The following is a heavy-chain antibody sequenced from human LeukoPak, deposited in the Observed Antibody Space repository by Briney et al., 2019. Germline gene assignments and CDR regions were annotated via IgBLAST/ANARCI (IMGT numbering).Heavy chain of an antibody. J-gene: IGHJ4*02. CDR1: GFTFSSYW. Sequence: GGSLRLSCAASGFTFSSYWMHWVRQAPGKGLVWVSRIHSDGSSTSYADSVKGRFTISRDNAKNSLYLQMNSLRVEDTALYYCARVTTYSSSWFGDFDSWGQGTLVTVSS. D-gene: IGHD6-13*01. CDR3: ARVTTYSSSWFGDFDS. CDR2: IHSDGSST. V-gene: IGHV3-74*01.